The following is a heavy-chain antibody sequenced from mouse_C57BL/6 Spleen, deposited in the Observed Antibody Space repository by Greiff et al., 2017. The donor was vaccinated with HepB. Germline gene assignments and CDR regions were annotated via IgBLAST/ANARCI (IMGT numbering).Heavy chain of an antibody. CDR2: ISYDGSN. CDR3: ASGWLLYYFDY. CDR1: GYSITSGYY. V-gene: IGHV3-6*01. D-gene: IGHD2-3*01. Sequence: EVQLKESGPGLVKPSQSLSLTCSVTGYSITSGYYWNWIRQFPGNKLEWMGYISYDGSNNYNPSLKNRISITRDTSKNQFFLTLNSVTTEDTATYYCASGWLLYYFDYWGQGTTLTVSS. J-gene: IGHJ2*01.